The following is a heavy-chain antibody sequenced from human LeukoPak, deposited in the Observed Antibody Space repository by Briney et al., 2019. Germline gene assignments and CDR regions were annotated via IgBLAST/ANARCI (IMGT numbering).Heavy chain of an antibody. V-gene: IGHV3-30*02. CDR1: GFTFSSYG. J-gene: IGHJ4*02. Sequence: GGSLRLSCAASGFTFSSYGMHWVRQAPGKGLEWGAFIRYDGSNKYYADSVKGRFTISRDNSKNTLYLQMNSLRAEDTAVYYCAKNGVVITYYFDYWGQGTLVTVSS. CDR3: AKNGVVITYYFDY. CDR2: IRYDGSNK. D-gene: IGHD3-3*01.